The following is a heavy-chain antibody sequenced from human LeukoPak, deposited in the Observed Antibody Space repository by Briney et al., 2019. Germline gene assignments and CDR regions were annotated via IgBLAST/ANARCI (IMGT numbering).Heavy chain of an antibody. CDR2: INHSGST. J-gene: IGHJ4*02. V-gene: IGHV4-34*01. D-gene: IGHD3-16*01. Sequence: SETLSLTCTVYGGSFSGYYWSWIRQPPGKGLEWIGEINHSGSTNYNPSLKSRVTISVDTSKNQFSLKLSSVTAADTAVYYCALALGDPVGFDYWGQGTLVTVSS. CDR1: GGSFSGYY. CDR3: ALALGDPVGFDY.